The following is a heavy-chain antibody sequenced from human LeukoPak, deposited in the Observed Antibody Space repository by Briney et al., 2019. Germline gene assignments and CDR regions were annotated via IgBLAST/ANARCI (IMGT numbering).Heavy chain of an antibody. J-gene: IGHJ4*02. CDR1: GFTVSNNY. Sequence: LPGGSLRLSCAASGFTVSNNYMTWVRQAPGKGLEWVSVIQGGGNTYYADSVKGRFTISRDNSKNTLYLQMNSLRVEDTAFYYCARVGSPTYGDFDYWGQGTLVTVSS. CDR3: ARVGSPTYGDFDY. V-gene: IGHV3-53*01. CDR2: IQGGGNT. D-gene: IGHD4-17*01.